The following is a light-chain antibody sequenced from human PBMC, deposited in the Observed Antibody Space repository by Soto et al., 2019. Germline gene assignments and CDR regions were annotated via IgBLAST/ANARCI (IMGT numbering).Light chain of an antibody. Sequence: EIVMTQPPATLSVSPGERATLSCRASQSVSSNLAWYQQKPCQAPRLLIYGASTRATGIPARFSGSGSGTEFTLPISSLQSEDFAVYYCQHYNNWPRTFGQGTKVEI. CDR3: QHYNNWPRT. CDR2: GAS. J-gene: IGKJ1*01. V-gene: IGKV3-15*01. CDR1: QSVSSN.